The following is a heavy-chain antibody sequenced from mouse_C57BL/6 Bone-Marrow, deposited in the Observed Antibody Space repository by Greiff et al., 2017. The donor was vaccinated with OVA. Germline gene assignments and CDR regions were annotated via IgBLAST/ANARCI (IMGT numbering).Heavy chain of an antibody. CDR1: GYSITSDY. D-gene: IGHD2-1*01. CDR3: ARSPLYGNWYFDV. Sequence: EVQLQQSGPGLAKPSQTLSLTCSVTGYSITSDYWNWIRKFPGHKLEYMGYISYSGSTYYNPSLKSRISITRDTSNNQYYLQLNSVTTEDTATYYGARSPLYGNWYFDVWGTGTTVTVSS. J-gene: IGHJ1*03. CDR2: ISYSGST. V-gene: IGHV3-8*01.